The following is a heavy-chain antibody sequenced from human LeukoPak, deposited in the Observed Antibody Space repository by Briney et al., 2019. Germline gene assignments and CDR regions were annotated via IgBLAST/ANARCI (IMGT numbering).Heavy chain of an antibody. D-gene: IGHD1-26*01. V-gene: IGHV4-34*01. Sequence: SETLSLTCAVYGGSFSGYYWSWIRQPPGKGLEWIGEINHSGSTNYNPSLKSRVTISVDTSKNQFSLKLSSVTAADTAVYYCARTVGATRDYYMDVWGKGTTVTVSS. J-gene: IGHJ6*03. CDR1: GGSFSGYY. CDR3: ARTVGATRDYYMDV. CDR2: INHSGST.